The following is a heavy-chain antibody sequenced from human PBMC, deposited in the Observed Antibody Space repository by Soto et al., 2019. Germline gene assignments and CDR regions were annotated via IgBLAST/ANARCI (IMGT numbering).Heavy chain of an antibody. Sequence: EVQLLESGGGLVQPGGSLRLSCAASGFIFSSLAMSWVRQAPGKGLEWVSAIPGSADSTYYADSVKGRFTISRDHSRNPLSLQLTGLRAEDTAVYYCAKKLAAARSHQAFDIWGRGTMVTVSS. D-gene: IGHD6-13*01. CDR1: GFIFSSLA. CDR3: AKKLAAARSHQAFDI. J-gene: IGHJ3*02. V-gene: IGHV3-23*01. CDR2: IPGSADST.